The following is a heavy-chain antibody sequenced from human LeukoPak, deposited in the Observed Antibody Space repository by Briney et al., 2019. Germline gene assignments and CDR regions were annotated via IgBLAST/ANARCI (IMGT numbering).Heavy chain of an antibody. CDR2: INPSGGST. Sequence: ASVKVSCKASGYTFTSYYMHWVRQAPGQGLEWMGIINPSGGSTSYAQKFQGRVTMTRDTSTSTVYMELSSLRSEDTAVYYCARDRKGDSSGYYSQYYFDYWGQGTQVTVSS. D-gene: IGHD3-22*01. CDR3: ARDRKGDSSGYYSQYYFDY. V-gene: IGHV1-46*01. CDR1: GYTFTSYY. J-gene: IGHJ4*02.